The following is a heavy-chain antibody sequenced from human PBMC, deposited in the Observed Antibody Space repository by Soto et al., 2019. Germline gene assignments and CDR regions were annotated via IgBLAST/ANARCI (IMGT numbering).Heavy chain of an antibody. CDR3: ARFSESMVATFGYFDY. J-gene: IGHJ4*02. V-gene: IGHV3-33*01. Sequence: VGSLRLSCAVSGFTFSSYGMHWVRQAPGKGLEWVAVIWYDGSNKYYADSVKGRFTISRDNSKNTLYLQMNSLRAEDTAVYYCARFSESMVATFGYFDYWGQGTLVTVSS. CDR1: GFTFSSYG. CDR2: IWYDGSNK. D-gene: IGHD5-12*01.